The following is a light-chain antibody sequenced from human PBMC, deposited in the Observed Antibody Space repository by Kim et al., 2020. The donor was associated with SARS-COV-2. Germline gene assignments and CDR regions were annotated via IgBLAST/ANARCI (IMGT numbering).Light chain of an antibody. V-gene: IGLV3-1*01. Sequence: VTRGQTASMTCSGDKFDDKYAGWYQQKPGQSPVLVIYQDRKRPSGIPERFSGSNSGNTATLTISGTQAMDEADYYCQAWDSSTFYVFGTGTKVTVL. CDR3: QAWDSSTFYV. J-gene: IGLJ1*01. CDR2: QDR. CDR1: KFDDKY.